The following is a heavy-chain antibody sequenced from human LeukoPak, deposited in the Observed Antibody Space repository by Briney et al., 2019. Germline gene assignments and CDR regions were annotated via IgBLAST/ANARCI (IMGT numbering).Heavy chain of an antibody. Sequence: GGSLRLSCAASGFTFSSYAMSWVRQAPGKGLEWVSAISGGAGSTYYADSVKGRFTISRDNSKNTLYLQMNSLRAEDTAIYYCAKSRIAVADQSPYYFDYWGQGTMVTVSS. J-gene: IGHJ4*02. V-gene: IGHV3-23*01. CDR2: ISGGAGST. CDR1: GFTFSSYA. CDR3: AKSRIAVADQSPYYFDY. D-gene: IGHD6-19*01.